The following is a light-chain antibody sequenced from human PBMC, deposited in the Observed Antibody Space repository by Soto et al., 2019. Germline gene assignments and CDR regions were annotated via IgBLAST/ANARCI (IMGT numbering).Light chain of an antibody. CDR3: SSYAGSTVV. Sequence: QSALTQPPSASGSPGQSVTISCTGTSSDVGGYNYVSWYQQHPGKAPKLMIYEVSKRPSGVPDRFSGSKSGHTASLTVSGLQAEDEADYYGSSYAGSTVVFGGGTQLTVL. CDR1: SSDVGGYNY. J-gene: IGLJ2*01. V-gene: IGLV2-8*01. CDR2: EVS.